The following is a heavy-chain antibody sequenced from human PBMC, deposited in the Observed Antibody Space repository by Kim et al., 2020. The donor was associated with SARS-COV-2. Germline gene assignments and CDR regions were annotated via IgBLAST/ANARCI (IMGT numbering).Heavy chain of an antibody. CDR3: AKDGVGSSYGYYLDC. Sequence: GGSLRLSCATSGFTFSSYGMYWVRQAPGKGLEWVAVISFDGSHKYYADSVKGRFTISRDDSKNTLYLQMNSLRAEDTAVYYCAKDGVGSSYGYYLDCWGQGTLVTVSS. CDR2: ISFDGSHK. V-gene: IGHV3-30*18. J-gene: IGHJ4*02. CDR1: GFTFSSYG. D-gene: IGHD3-16*01.